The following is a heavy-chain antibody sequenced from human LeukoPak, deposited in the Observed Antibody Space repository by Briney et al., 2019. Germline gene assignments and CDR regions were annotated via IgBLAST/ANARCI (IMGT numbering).Heavy chain of an antibody. V-gene: IGHV4-39*01. CDR3: ARHSSTNWFDP. J-gene: IGHJ5*02. CDR2: IYYSGST. CDR1: GGSISSSSYY. Sequence: PSETLSLTCTVSGGSISSSSYYWGWLRQPPGKGLEWIGSIYYSGSTYYNPSLKSRVTISVDTSKNQFSLKLSSVTAADTAVYYCARHSSTNWFDPWGQGTLVTVSS.